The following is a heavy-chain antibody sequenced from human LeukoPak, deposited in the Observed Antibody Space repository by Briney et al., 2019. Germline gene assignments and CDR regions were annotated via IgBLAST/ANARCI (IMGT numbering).Heavy chain of an antibody. V-gene: IGHV3-48*04. D-gene: IGHD3-22*01. Sequence: PGGSLRLSCAASGFTFSSYSMNWVRQAPGKGLEWVSYISSSSSTIYYADSVKGRFTISRDNAKNSLYLQMNSLRAEDTAVYYCARGSNYYDSSGPDYWGQGTLVTVSS. CDR1: GFTFSSYS. J-gene: IGHJ4*02. CDR2: ISSSSSTI. CDR3: ARGSNYYDSSGPDY.